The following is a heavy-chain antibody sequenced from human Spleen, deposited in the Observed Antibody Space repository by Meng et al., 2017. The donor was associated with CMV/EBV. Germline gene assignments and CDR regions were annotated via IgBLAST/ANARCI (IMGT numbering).Heavy chain of an antibody. CDR3: ARARAPESRHGSYLY. CDR2: ISAYNGNT. Sequence: ASVKVSCKASGYTFTSYGISWVRQAPGQGLEWMGWISAYNGNTNYAQKLQGRVTMTTDTSTSTVYMELSSLRSEDTAVYYCARARAPESRHGSYLYWGQGTLVTVSS. V-gene: IGHV1-18*01. CDR1: GYTFTSYG. D-gene: IGHD1-26*01. J-gene: IGHJ4*02.